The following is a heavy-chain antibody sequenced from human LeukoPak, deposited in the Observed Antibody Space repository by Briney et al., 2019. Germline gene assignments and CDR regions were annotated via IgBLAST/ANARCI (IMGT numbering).Heavy chain of an antibody. Sequence: SETLSLTCTVSGGSFSSYYWSWIRQPPGKGLGWIGYIYYSGSTNYNPSLKSRVTMSIDTSKNQFSLKVTSVTAADTAVYYCARVDYDSSGYFDYWGQGTPVTVSS. CDR3: ARVDYDSSGYFDY. D-gene: IGHD3-22*01. CDR1: GGSFSSYY. J-gene: IGHJ4*02. V-gene: IGHV4-59*01. CDR2: IYYSGST.